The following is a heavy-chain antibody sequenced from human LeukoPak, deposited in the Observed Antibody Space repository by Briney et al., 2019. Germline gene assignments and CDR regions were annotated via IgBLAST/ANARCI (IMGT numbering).Heavy chain of an antibody. D-gene: IGHD5-12*01. V-gene: IGHV3-13*01. CDR1: GFTFSSYD. CDR2: IATAGDT. J-gene: IGHJ2*01. CDR3: GRVRKYSGYYSWYFDL. Sequence: GESLRLSCAASGFTFSSYDMHWVRQAKGPGMEWDSAIATAGDTYYPGSVKGRFTISRENAKDSVYLQMNSLGGGDTAVYYCGRVRKYSGYYSWYFDLWGRGTLVTVSS.